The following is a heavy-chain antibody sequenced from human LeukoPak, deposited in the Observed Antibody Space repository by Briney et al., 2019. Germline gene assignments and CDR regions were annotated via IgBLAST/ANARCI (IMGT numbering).Heavy chain of an antibody. CDR2: IYSGGST. V-gene: IGHV3-53*01. Sequence: PGGSLRLSCAASGFTVSNNYMSWVRQAPGKGLEWVSVIYSGGSTHYADSAKGRFIISRDNSKNTVYLQMNSLRAEDTAVYYCARMNDYGDYLRYWGQGTLVTVSS. D-gene: IGHD4-17*01. CDR1: GFTVSNNY. J-gene: IGHJ4*02. CDR3: ARMNDYGDYLRY.